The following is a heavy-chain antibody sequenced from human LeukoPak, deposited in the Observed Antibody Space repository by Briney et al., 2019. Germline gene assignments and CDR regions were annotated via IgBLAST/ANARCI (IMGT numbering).Heavy chain of an antibody. D-gene: IGHD3-10*01. Sequence: GASVKVSCKASGYTFTRYCIHWVRQAPGQGLEWMGWINPNSGDTNYAQKFQGRVTMTRDTSISTAYMELSSLISDDTAVYYCAKAPGRAPDYWGQGTLVTVYS. CDR1: GYTFTRYC. CDR2: INPNSGDT. CDR3: AKAPGRAPDY. J-gene: IGHJ4*02. V-gene: IGHV1-2*02.